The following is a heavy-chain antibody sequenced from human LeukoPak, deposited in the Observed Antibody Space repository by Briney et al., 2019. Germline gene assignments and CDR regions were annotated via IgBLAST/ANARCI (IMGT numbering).Heavy chain of an antibody. CDR1: GGSISSSSYY. D-gene: IGHD3-10*01. CDR2: IYYSGST. Sequence: SETLSLTCTVSGGSISSSSYYWGWIRQPPGKGLEWIGSIYYSGSTYYNPSLKSRVTISVDTSKNQFSLKLSSVTAADTAVYYCARQGDGSGSYPSPGFDYWGQGTLVTVSS. V-gene: IGHV4-39*01. J-gene: IGHJ4*02. CDR3: ARQGDGSGSYPSPGFDY.